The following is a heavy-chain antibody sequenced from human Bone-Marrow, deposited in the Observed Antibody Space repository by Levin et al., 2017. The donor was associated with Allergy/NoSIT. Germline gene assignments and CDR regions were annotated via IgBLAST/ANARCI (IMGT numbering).Heavy chain of an antibody. CDR1: GLTVSSNY. CDR2: IYSGGSR. V-gene: IGHV3-66*01. CDR3: ARDRGDY. J-gene: IGHJ4*02. Sequence: GGSLRLSCSASGLTVSSNYMIWVRQAPGKGLEWVSLIYSGGSRYYADSVKGRFTISRDSSKNTLYLRMNSLRGDDTAVYYCARDRGDYWGQGTLVTVSS. D-gene: IGHD3-16*01.